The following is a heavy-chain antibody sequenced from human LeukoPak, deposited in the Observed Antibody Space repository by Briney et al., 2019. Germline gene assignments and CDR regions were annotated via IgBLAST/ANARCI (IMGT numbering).Heavy chain of an antibody. V-gene: IGHV4-39*07. Sequence: PSETLSLTCTVSGGSINSNSYYWGWIRQPPGKGLEYVGSMSSSGTTFYNPSLKSRVTISVDTANNQFSLNLRSVTAADTAVYYCARSYSSPRRYDTDYWGQGTLVTVSS. CDR3: ARSYSSPRRYDTDY. CDR1: GGSINSNSYY. J-gene: IGHJ4*02. CDR2: MSSSGTT. D-gene: IGHD6-13*01.